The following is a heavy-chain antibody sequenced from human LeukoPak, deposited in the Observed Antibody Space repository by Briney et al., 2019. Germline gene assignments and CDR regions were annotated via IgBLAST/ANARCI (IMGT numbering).Heavy chain of an antibody. CDR3: ATLGPTGGDFTYNWFDP. J-gene: IGHJ5*02. CDR2: ISSSSSYI. D-gene: IGHD2-21*02. V-gene: IGHV3-21*01. Sequence: PGGSLRLSCAASGLAFSTYSMNWVRQAPGKGPEWVSCISSSSSYINYTDSVKGRFTISRDNAKDSLYLQMNSLRAEDTAVYYCATLGPTGGDFTYNWFDPWGQGTLVTVSS. CDR1: GLAFSTYS.